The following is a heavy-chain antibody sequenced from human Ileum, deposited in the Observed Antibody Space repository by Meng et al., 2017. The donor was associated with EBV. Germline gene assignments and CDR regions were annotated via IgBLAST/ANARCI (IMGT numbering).Heavy chain of an antibody. J-gene: IGHJ4*02. Sequence: QVQLVESGGGVVQPGGSLRLPCAASGFTFSSYGMHWVRQAPGKGLEWVAVISYDGSNKYYADSVKGRFTISRDNSKNTLYLQMNSLRAEDTAVYYCAKAPYSGYDAFDYWGQGTLVTVSS. V-gene: IGHV3-30*18. CDR2: ISYDGSNK. CDR1: GFTFSSYG. D-gene: IGHD5-12*01. CDR3: AKAPYSGYDAFDY.